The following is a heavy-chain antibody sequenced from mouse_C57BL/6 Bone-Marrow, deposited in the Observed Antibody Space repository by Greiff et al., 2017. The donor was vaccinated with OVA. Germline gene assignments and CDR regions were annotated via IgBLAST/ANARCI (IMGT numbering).Heavy chain of an antibody. J-gene: IGHJ4*01. CDR3: ARGYEYEYAMDY. D-gene: IGHD2-4*01. CDR1: GYTFTSYW. V-gene: IGHV1-69*01. Sequence: QVQLQQPGAELVMPGASVKLSCKASGYTFTSYWMHWVQQRPGQGLEWIGEIDPSDSYTNYTQKFKGKSTFTVDKASSTAYMQLSSLTSEDSAVYDCARGYEYEYAMDYWGQGTSVTVSS. CDR2: IDPSDSYT.